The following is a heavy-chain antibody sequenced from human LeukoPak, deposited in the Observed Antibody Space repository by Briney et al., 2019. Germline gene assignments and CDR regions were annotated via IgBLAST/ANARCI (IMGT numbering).Heavy chain of an antibody. CDR2: ISGSGRTT. Sequence: GGSLRLSCAASRFTFTRYAMIWVRQAPGKGLEWVSDISGSGRTTYYAVSVKGRFIISRDNSNNTVYLQMNSLRAEDTAVYFCAKALPPARYKYYFDSWGQGTLVTVSS. V-gene: IGHV3-23*01. CDR3: AKALPPARYKYYFDS. CDR1: RFTFTRYA. J-gene: IGHJ4*02. D-gene: IGHD3-16*02.